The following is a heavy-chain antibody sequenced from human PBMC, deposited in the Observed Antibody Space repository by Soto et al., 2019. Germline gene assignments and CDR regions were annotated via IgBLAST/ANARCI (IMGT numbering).Heavy chain of an antibody. CDR1: GYTFTIYA. CDR3: ATLYSLYYDFWSGYSGGMDV. D-gene: IGHD3-3*01. V-gene: IGHV1-3*01. Sequence: ASVKVSCKASGYTFTIYAMHWVRQAPGQRLEWMGWINAGNGNTKYSQKFQGRVTMTEDTSTDTAYMELSSLRSEDTAVYYCATLYSLYYDFWSGYSGGMDVWGQGTTVTVSS. CDR2: INAGNGNT. J-gene: IGHJ6*02.